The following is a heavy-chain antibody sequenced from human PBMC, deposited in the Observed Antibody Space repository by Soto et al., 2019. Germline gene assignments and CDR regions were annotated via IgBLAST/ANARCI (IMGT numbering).Heavy chain of an antibody. V-gene: IGHV1-69*01. CDR2: IIPILGTT. Sequence: QVQLVQSGAEVKKPGSWVKVSCRASGGTFSSSAITWVRKAPGQGLEWMGGIIPILGTTKTAQKLKGRVTITADESTTKAKMELRSLRSEDTARNSCARRWTTLGGGIGYNPKGMDVWGQGTTVP. D-gene: IGHD3-16*02. CDR1: GGTFSSSA. CDR3: ARRWTTLGGGIGYNPKGMDV. J-gene: IGHJ6*02.